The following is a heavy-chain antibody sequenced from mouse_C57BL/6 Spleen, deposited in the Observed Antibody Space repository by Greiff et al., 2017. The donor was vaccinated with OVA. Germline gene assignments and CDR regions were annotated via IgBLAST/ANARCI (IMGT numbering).Heavy chain of an antibody. V-gene: IGHV7-3*01. J-gene: IGHJ2*01. CDR2: IRNKANGYTT. D-gene: IGHD2-5*01. Sequence: EVQGVESGGGLVQPGGSLSLSCAASGFTFTDYYMSWVRQPPGKALEWLGFIRNKANGYTTEYSASVKGRFTISRDNSQSILYLQMNALRAEDSATYYCARSLYSNYGYFDYWGQGTTLTVSS. CDR3: ARSLYSNYGYFDY. CDR1: GFTFTDYY.